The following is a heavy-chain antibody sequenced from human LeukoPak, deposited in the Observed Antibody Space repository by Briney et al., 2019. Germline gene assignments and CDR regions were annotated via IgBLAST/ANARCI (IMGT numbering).Heavy chain of an antibody. J-gene: IGHJ3*02. D-gene: IGHD3-3*01. CDR3: ARDSVPDMWSGYFPTDAFDI. V-gene: IGHV3-48*01. CDR1: GFTFSSYS. CDR2: ISSSSSSSI. Sequence: PGGSLRLSCAASGFTFSSYSMNWVRQAPGKGLEWVSYISSSSSSSIYYADSVKGRFTISRDNAKTSLYLQMNSLRAEDTAVYYCARDSVPDMWSGYFPTDAFDIWGQGTMVTVSS.